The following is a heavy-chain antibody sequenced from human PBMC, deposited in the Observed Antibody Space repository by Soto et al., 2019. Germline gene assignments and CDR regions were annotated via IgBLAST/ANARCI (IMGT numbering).Heavy chain of an antibody. CDR2: ISGTGDST. CDR1: GFTFSSYA. V-gene: IGHV3-23*01. Sequence: EVQLLESGGDLVQPGGSLRLSCAASGFTFSSYAMNWVRQAPGKGLEWVASISGTGDSTYYADSVKGRFTISRDNFANTLYLQMQSLKVDATAVYYCSKDRGVGGDYWGQGTLVIVSS. J-gene: IGHJ4*02. D-gene: IGHD3-16*01. CDR3: SKDRGVGGDY.